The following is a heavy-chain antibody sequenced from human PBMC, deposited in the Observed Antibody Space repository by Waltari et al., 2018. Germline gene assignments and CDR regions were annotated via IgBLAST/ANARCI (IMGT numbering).Heavy chain of an antibody. CDR2: ITSDGST. V-gene: IGHV3-74*03. J-gene: IGHJ3*02. CDR1: GSTFSSYG. D-gene: IGHD1-1*01. Sequence: EVQLVESGGGLVQPGGSLRLSCAASGSTFSSYGMYWVRQAPGKGLVWVSRITSDGSTMYADSVKGRFTISRDNAKKTVYLQMNSLRVEDTAVYYCARGGTGAFDIWGQGTKVTVSS. CDR3: ARGGTGAFDI.